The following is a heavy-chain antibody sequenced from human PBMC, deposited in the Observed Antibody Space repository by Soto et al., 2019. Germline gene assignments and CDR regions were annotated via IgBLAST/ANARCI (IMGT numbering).Heavy chain of an antibody. Sequence: QVQLQQWGAGLLKPSEPLSLTCAVYGGSFSGDYWTWIRQPPGTGLEWIGEINHSGSTNYNPSLKSRVTISVDTYKNQFSLKLTSVTAADTAVYYCARDKMTGLFDSWGQGTLVTVSS. CDR2: INHSGST. D-gene: IGHD3-9*01. V-gene: IGHV4-34*01. J-gene: IGHJ4*02. CDR3: ARDKMTGLFDS. CDR1: GGSFSGDY.